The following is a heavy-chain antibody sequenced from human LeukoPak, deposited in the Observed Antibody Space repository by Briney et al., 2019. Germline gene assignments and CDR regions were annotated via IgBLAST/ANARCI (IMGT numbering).Heavy chain of an antibody. Sequence: GGSLRLSCAASGFTFSNAWMSWVRQAPGKGLEWVGRIKSKTDVGTTDYPAPVKGRFTISSDDSKNTLYLQMNSLKTEDTAVYYCTTYYYDSSGYSDYWGQGTLVTVSS. CDR3: TTYYYDSSGYSDY. J-gene: IGHJ4*02. CDR2: IKSKTDVGTT. V-gene: IGHV3-15*01. CDR1: GFTFSNAW. D-gene: IGHD3-22*01.